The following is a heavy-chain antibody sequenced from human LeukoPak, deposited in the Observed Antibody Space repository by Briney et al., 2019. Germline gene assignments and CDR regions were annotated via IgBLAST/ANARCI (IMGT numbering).Heavy chain of an antibody. J-gene: IGHJ3*02. CDR1: GXSISSGGYY. CDR3: ARKDYDTGYAFDI. Sequence: SQTLSLTCTVSGXSISSGGYYWSWIRQHPGKGLEWIGYIYYSGSTYYNPSLKSRVTISVDTSKNQFSLKLSSVTAADTAVYYCARKDYDTGYAFDIWGQGTMVTVSS. V-gene: IGHV4-31*03. CDR2: IYYSGST. D-gene: IGHD3-22*01.